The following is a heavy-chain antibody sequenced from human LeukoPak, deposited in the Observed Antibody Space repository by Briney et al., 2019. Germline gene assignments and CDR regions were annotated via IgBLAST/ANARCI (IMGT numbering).Heavy chain of an antibody. J-gene: IGHJ5*02. V-gene: IGHV1-24*01. D-gene: IGHD3-10*01. CDR1: GYTLTELS. CDR2: FDPEDGET. CDR3: ATMDLITMVRGVTTNWFDP. Sequence: GPSVKLSCKVSGYTLTELSMHWVRQAPGNGLEWMGGFDPEDGETIYAQKFQSRVTMTEDTSTDTAYMELSSLRSEDTAVYYCATMDLITMVRGVTTNWFDPWGQGTLVTVSS.